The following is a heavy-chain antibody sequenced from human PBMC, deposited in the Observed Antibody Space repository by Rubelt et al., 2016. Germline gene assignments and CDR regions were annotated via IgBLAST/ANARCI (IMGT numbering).Heavy chain of an antibody. CDR1: GGSFSGYY. D-gene: IGHD6-13*01. J-gene: IGHJ6*02. V-gene: IGHV4-34*01. CDR3: ARGGKQQLGPYYYVMDV. CDR2: INHSGRT. Sequence: QVQLQQWGAGLLKPSETLSLTCAVYGGSFSGYYWRWIRQPPGKGLGGIGEINHSGRTNYNPSLKIRVPITVDKFKNQFSQQLSSVTAAETAVDYCARGGKQQLGPYYYVMDVWGQGTTVTVSS.